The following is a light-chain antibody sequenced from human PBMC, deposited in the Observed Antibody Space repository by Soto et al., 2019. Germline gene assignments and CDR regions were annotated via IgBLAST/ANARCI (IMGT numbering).Light chain of an antibody. CDR1: QSVPKNY. Sequence: EILLTQSPGTLSLSPGERATLSCRASQSVPKNYLAWYQQEPGQAPRLLIYGPSSRATGIPDRFSGSGSGKDFTLTISRLEPEAFAVYYWHQYATSPQTFGQGTKVEIK. CDR3: HQYATSPQT. CDR2: GPS. V-gene: IGKV3-20*01. J-gene: IGKJ1*01.